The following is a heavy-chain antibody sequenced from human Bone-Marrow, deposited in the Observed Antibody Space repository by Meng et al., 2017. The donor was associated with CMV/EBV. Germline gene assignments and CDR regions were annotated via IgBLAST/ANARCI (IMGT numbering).Heavy chain of an antibody. CDR1: GGAFSSYA. V-gene: IGHV1-69*05. J-gene: IGHJ6*02. Sequence: SVKVSCKSSGGAFSSYAISWVRQAPGQGLEWMGGIITIFGTANYAQKFQGRVTITTDESTSTAYMELSSLRSADTAVYYCARSHSSSSYYYDGMDVWGQGTTVTVSS. CDR2: IITIFGTA. D-gene: IGHD6-6*01. CDR3: ARSHSSSSYYYDGMDV.